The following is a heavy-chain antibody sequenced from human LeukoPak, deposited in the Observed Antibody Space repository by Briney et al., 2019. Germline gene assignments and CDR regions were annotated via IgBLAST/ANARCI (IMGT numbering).Heavy chain of an antibody. Sequence: SETLSLTCAVYGGSFSGSYGSWIRQPPGRGLEWIGEISHNEGTKYNPSLKSRVTISLDTSKNQFSLKLSSVTAADTAVYYCVRGLDRAKQGYWGQGTLVTVSS. CDR1: GGSFSGSY. CDR2: ISHNEGT. D-gene: IGHD5-18*01. V-gene: IGHV4-34*01. J-gene: IGHJ4*02. CDR3: VRGLDRAKQGY.